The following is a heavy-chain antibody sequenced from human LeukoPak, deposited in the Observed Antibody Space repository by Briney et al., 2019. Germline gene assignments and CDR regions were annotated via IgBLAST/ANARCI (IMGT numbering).Heavy chain of an antibody. Sequence: SVKVSCKASGGTFSSYAISWVRQAPGQGLEWMGGIIPIFGTANYAQKFQGRVTITADESTSIAYMELSSLRSEDTAVYYCARSRDYDFWRGYSNFDYWGQGTLVTVSS. J-gene: IGHJ4*02. CDR2: IIPIFGTA. CDR1: GGTFSSYA. CDR3: ARSRDYDFWRGYSNFDY. D-gene: IGHD3-3*01. V-gene: IGHV1-69*13.